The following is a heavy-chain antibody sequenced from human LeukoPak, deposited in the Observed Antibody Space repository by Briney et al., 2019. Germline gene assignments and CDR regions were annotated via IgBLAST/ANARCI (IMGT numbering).Heavy chain of an antibody. D-gene: IGHD2-8*01. Sequence: PGGSLRLSCAASGFKFDDYGMSWVRQAPGKGLEWVSGISWNGGNTGYADSVKGRFTISRDNAKNSLFLQVNSLRADDTAFYYCCVNGVCYPDYWGQGTLVTVSS. CDR1: GFKFDDYG. J-gene: IGHJ4*02. V-gene: IGHV3-20*04. CDR3: CVNGVCYPDY. CDR2: ISWNGGNT.